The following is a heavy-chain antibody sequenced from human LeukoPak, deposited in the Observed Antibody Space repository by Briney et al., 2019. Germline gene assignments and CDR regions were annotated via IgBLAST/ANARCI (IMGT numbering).Heavy chain of an antibody. CDR3: ARGHCSGGSCYSYYYYGMDV. CDR1: GFTFTSYG. V-gene: IGHV3-21*01. D-gene: IGHD2-15*01. CDR2: IDTSGSYI. Sequence: GGSLRLSCTASGFTFTSYGMNWVRQAPGKGLEWVSFIDTSGSYIYYGDSLKGRVTISRDNAKNSLYLQMNGLRAEDTAVYYCARGHCSGGSCYSYYYYGMDVWGQGTTVTVSS. J-gene: IGHJ6*02.